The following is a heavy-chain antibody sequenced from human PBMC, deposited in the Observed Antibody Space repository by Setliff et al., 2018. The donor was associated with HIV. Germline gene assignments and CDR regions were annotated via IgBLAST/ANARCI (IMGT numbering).Heavy chain of an antibody. J-gene: IGHJ4*02. CDR3: ARWGAYYESSGYYRY. D-gene: IGHD3-22*01. Sequence: SETLSLTCTVSGGSISSCGYYWSWIRQHPGKGLEWIGYIYHSGSTFYNPSLQSRAAISVDGSKYPLSMKLFSVPAADTAVYYCARWGAYYESSGYYRYWGQGALVTVSS. CDR2: IYHSGST. V-gene: IGHV4-31*03. CDR1: GGSISSCGYY.